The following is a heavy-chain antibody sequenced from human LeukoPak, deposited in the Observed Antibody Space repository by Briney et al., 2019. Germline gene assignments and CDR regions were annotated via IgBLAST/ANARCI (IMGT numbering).Heavy chain of an antibody. CDR1: GFTFDDYA. CDR3: AKGAARRRFYYYMDV. Sequence: GGSLRLSCAASGFTFDDYAMHWVRQPPGKGLEWVSGISWNSDTIAYADSVMGRFTVSRDNAKNSLYLQMNSLRTDDMALYYCAKGAARRRFYYYMDVWGKGTTVTVSS. V-gene: IGHV3-9*03. CDR2: ISWNSDTI. J-gene: IGHJ6*03. D-gene: IGHD6-25*01.